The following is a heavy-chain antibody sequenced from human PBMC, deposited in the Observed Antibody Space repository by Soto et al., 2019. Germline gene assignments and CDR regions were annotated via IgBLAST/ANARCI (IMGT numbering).Heavy chain of an antibody. V-gene: IGHV3-23*01. J-gene: IGHJ3*02. D-gene: IGHD3-22*01. Sequence: GGSLRLSCAASGSTFSSYAMSWVRQAPGKGLEWVSAISGSGGSTYYADSVKGRFTISRDNSKNTLYLQMSSLRAEDTAVYYCAKDAPYYYDSSGYYPDAFDIWGQGTMVTVSS. CDR3: AKDAPYYYDSSGYYPDAFDI. CDR1: GSTFSSYA. CDR2: ISGSGGST.